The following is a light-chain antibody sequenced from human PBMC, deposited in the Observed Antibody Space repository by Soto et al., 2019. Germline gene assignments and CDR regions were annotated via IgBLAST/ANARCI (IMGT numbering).Light chain of an antibody. J-gene: IGKJ3*01. CDR3: QQLNSFPIP. CDR1: QGIANF. V-gene: IGKV1-9*01. Sequence: IQLTQSPSSLSASVGDRVTISCRASQGIANFLAWYQQKPGKAPKLLIYGASTLQSGVPSRFSGSGSGPDFTHTISSLQPEDFATYYCQQLNSFPIPSGPGTKVDIK. CDR2: GAS.